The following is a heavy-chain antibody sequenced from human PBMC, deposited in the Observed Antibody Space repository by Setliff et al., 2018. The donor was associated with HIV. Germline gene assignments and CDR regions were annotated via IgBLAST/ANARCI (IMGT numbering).Heavy chain of an antibody. D-gene: IGHD2-8*01. CDR1: GYNFTNYG. Sequence: ASVKVSCKASGYNFTNYGIGWVRQAPGQGLEYLGWIGTYSGNTDYAQSVQGRVTMTRDTSTGTVYMDLRSLRSGDTAMYYCAREKYGDKFDYWGQGTLVTVS. CDR3: AREKYGDKFDY. CDR2: IGTYSGNT. J-gene: IGHJ4*02. V-gene: IGHV1-18*01.